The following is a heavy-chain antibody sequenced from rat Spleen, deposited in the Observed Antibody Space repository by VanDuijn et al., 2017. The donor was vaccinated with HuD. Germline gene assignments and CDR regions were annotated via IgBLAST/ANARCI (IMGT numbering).Heavy chain of an antibody. CDR3: ARQGYTYYGYNYVDA. CDR2: ISYEGSNT. D-gene: IGHD1-9*01. Sequence: EVQLVESGGGLVQPGRSLKVSCAASGFTFSDYYMTWVRQAPKKGLEWVASISYEGSNTYYGDSVKGRFTISRDNAKSTLYLQMNSLTSEDTATYYCARQGYTYYGYNYVDAWGQGASVTVSS. V-gene: IGHV5-22*01. CDR1: GFTFSDYY. J-gene: IGHJ4*01.